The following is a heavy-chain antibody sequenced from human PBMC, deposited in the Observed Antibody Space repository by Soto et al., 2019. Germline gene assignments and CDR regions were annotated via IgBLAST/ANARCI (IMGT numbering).Heavy chain of an antibody. D-gene: IGHD6-13*01. J-gene: IGHJ3*02. CDR1: GYSFTSYW. CDR2: IYPGDSDT. Sequence: GESLKISCKGSGYSFTSYWIGWVHQMPGKGLEWMGIIYPGDSDTRYSPSFQGQVTISADKSISTAYLQWSSLKASDTAMYYCARSLSSSWYSSSAFDIWGQGTMVTVSS. V-gene: IGHV5-51*07. CDR3: ARSLSSSWYSSSAFDI.